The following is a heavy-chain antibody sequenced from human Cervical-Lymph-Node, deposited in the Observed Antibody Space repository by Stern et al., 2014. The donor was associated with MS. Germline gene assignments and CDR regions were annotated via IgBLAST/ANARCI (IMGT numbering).Heavy chain of an antibody. CDR2: VYYSRTT. D-gene: IGHD6-19*01. V-gene: IGHV4-39*01. Sequence: QVQLQESGPGLVKPSETLSLTCSVSGDSITSRSYYWGWIRQPPGMGLEWIGSVYYSRTTYYTPPHKSRATIPVDTPKTQFSLKLSFVTAADTAVYFCARHSLVVGGWYGESRYFDLWGRGTLVTVSS. CDR3: ARHSLVVGGWYGESRYFDL. J-gene: IGHJ2*01. CDR1: GDSITSRSYY.